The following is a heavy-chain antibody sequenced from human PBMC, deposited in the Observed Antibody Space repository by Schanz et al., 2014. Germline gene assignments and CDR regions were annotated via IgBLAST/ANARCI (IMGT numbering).Heavy chain of an antibody. J-gene: IGHJ4*02. CDR3: AKDGRLPYYGTGSDFDY. D-gene: IGHD3-22*01. V-gene: IGHV3-48*04. CDR1: AFIFRSYS. CDR2: ISSSSSYT. Sequence: EVQLVESGGGLVQPGGSLRLSCAASAFIFRSYSMHWVRQAPGKGLEWVSYISSSSSYTNYADSVKGRFTISRDNAKNSLYLQMNSLRAEDTAVYYCAKDGRLPYYGTGSDFDYWGQGTLVAVSS.